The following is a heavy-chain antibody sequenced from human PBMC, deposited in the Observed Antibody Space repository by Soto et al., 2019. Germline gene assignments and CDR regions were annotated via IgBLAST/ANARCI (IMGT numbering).Heavy chain of an antibody. CDR3: ARGAPNCGGDCYIFDY. D-gene: IGHD2-21*02. J-gene: IGHJ4*02. Sequence: SVKVACKASGYTFTSYGISWVRQAPGQGLEWMGWISAYNGNTNYAQKLQGRVTMTTDTSTSTAYMELRSLRSDDTAVYYCARGAPNCGGDCYIFDYWGQGTLVTVS. CDR2: ISAYNGNT. CDR1: GYTFTSYG. V-gene: IGHV1-18*04.